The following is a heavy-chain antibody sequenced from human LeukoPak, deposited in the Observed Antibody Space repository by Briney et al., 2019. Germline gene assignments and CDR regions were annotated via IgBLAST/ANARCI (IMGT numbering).Heavy chain of an antibody. CDR1: GGTFSSYA. V-gene: IGHV1-69*13. D-gene: IGHD3-10*01. Sequence: GASVKVSCKASGGTFSSYAISWVRQAPGQGLEWMGGFIPIFGTANYAQKFQGRVTITADESTSTAYMELSSLRSEDTAVYYCARDRGSGSGLDWGQGTLVTVSS. CDR2: FIPIFGTA. CDR3: ARDRGSGSGLD. J-gene: IGHJ4*02.